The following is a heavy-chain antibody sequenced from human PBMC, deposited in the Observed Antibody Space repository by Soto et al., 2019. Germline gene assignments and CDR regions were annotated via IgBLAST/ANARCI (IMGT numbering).Heavy chain of an antibody. V-gene: IGHV1-18*01. Sequence: GASVKVSCKASGYTFSVYVTVGVRSVPRQGLEWMGWISAYNGNTNYAQKLQGRVTMTTDTSTSTAYMELRSLRSDDTAVYYCARASEASYSSSPYYYYGMDVWGQGTTVTVSS. CDR2: ISAYNGNT. D-gene: IGHD6-6*01. CDR3: ARASEASYSSSPYYYYGMDV. J-gene: IGHJ6*02. CDR1: GYTFSVYV.